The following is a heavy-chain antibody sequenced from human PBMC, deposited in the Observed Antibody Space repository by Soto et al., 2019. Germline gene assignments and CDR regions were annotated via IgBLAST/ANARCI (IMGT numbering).Heavy chain of an antibody. CDR3: ARKDEYGDYAPGGY. V-gene: IGHV3-33*01. J-gene: IGHJ4*02. Sequence: GGSLRLSCSASGFSFSSYGMHWVRQAPGKGLEWLAVIWYDGSKKYYADSVKGRFTVSRDNSENTLYLQMNSLTAEDTAVYYCARKDEYGDYAPGGYWGQGTLVTVSS. CDR2: IWYDGSKK. CDR1: GFSFSSYG. D-gene: IGHD4-17*01.